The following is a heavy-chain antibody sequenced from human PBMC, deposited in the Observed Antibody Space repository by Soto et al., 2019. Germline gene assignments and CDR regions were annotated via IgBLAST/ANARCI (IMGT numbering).Heavy chain of an antibody. D-gene: IGHD5-12*01. CDR1: GYTFTRSG. J-gene: IGHJ6*02. V-gene: IGHV1-18*01. Sequence: QVQLVQSGAEVKKPGASVKVSCKASGYTFTRSGISWVRQAPGQGPKWMGWISSYNGDTNYAQTFQGRVTMTTDTSTSTAYMELRSLRSDDTAVYYCAREGVAPYYYYGMDVWGHGTPVTVSS. CDR2: ISSYNGDT. CDR3: AREGVAPYYYYGMDV.